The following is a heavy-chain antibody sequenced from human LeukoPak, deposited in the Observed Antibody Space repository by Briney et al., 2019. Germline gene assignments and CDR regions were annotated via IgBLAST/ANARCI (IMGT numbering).Heavy chain of an antibody. V-gene: IGHV3-7*03. CDR2: IKQDGSET. CDR3: AKDAVAGDDG. J-gene: IGHJ4*02. Sequence: GGSLRLSCAASGFTFNTYWMTWVRQAPGKGLEWVANIKQDGSETYYVDSVKGRFTISRDNSKNTLYLQMNSLRAEDTAVYYCAKDAVAGDDGWGQGTLVTVSS. CDR1: GFTFNTYW. D-gene: IGHD2-15*01.